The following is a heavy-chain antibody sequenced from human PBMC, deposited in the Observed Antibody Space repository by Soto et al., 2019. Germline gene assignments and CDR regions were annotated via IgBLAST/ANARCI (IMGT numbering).Heavy chain of an antibody. D-gene: IGHD6-13*01. Sequence: SETLSLTCTVSGGYISSGYFWSWIRQRPGKGLEWIGNIYYSGGTYSNPSLESRVVMSVDTSKDEFTLKVNSVTAADAAMYYCARFAKEENPKRESWYAFDIWGQGILVTVSS. V-gene: IGHV4-31*03. CDR2: IYYSGGT. CDR1: GGYISSGYF. CDR3: ARFAKEENPKRESWYAFDI. J-gene: IGHJ4*02.